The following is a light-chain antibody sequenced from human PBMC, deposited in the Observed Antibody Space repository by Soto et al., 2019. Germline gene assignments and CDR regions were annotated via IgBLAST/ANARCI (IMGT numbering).Light chain of an antibody. V-gene: IGKV1-39*02. CDR2: GSS. J-gene: IGKJ5*01. CDR1: QGIISY. CDR3: QPYGSLRT. Sequence: ELTQSPTSLSASVGDRGTVTCRAGQGIISYLNWYQQKAGQAPRLLIYGSSSSLSGVPPRFSGSGSGTDFTLTICRLEPEDFPVYYSQPYGSLRTFGQ.